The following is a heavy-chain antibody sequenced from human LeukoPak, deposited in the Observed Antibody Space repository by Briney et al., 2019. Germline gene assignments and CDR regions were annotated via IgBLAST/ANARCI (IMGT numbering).Heavy chain of an antibody. CDR1: GGSISSYY. D-gene: IGHD3-10*01. V-gene: IGHV4-59*01. CDR2: IYYRGST. J-gene: IGHJ6*02. Sequence: SETLSLTCTVSGGSISSYYWSWIRQPPGKGLEWIGYIYYRGSTNYNPSLKSRVTISGDTSKNQFSLKLSSVTAADTAVYYCAREFGGGMDVWGQGTTVTVSS. CDR3: AREFGGGMDV.